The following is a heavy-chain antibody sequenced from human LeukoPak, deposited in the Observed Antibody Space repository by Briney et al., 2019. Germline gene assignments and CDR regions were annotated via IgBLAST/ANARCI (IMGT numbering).Heavy chain of an antibody. CDR2: INHSGST. V-gene: IGHV4-34*01. D-gene: IGHD3-3*01. CDR3: ARGSWFSEWLLYYPPNYGMDV. J-gene: IGHJ6*02. Sequence: SETLSLTCTVSGGSISSYYWSWIRQPPGKGLEWIGEINHSGSTNYNPSLKSRVTISVDTSKNQFSLKLSSVTAADTAVYYCARGSWFSEWLLYYPPNYGMDVWGQGTTVTVSS. CDR1: GGSISSYY.